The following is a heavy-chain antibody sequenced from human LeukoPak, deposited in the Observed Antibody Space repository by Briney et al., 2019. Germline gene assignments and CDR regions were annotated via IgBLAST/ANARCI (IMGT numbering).Heavy chain of an antibody. V-gene: IGHV4-59*12. J-gene: IGHJ4*02. Sequence: SETLSLTCTVSGDSTTSNYWSWVRQPPGKGLEWIGYVHHSGATNYNPTVSSRVTISIDTSKNQFSLKLSSVTAADTAVYYCARSLGIGGFDYWGQGTLVTVSS. D-gene: IGHD7-27*01. CDR2: VHHSGAT. CDR1: GDSTTSNY. CDR3: ARSLGIGGFDY.